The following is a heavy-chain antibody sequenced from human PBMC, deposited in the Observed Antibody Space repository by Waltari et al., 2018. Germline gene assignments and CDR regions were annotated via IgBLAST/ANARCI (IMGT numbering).Heavy chain of an antibody. CDR3: TRVGGPTTDFFYGLDV. Sequence: QLQLQESGPGVVRPSEALSLTCSVSGASISGRTDYWGWIRQPPGKGLEWIGSVYYSGSTYYSSSLRSRVTISVDTSKNQFSLKLDSVTAADTAVYYCTRVGGPTTDFFYGLDVWGQGTTVTVSS. V-gene: IGHV4-39*07. CDR1: GASISGRTDY. J-gene: IGHJ6*02. CDR2: VYYSGST. D-gene: IGHD3-16*01.